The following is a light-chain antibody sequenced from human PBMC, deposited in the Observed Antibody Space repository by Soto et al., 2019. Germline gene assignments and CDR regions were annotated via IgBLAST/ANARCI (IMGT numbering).Light chain of an antibody. J-gene: IGKJ4*01. CDR1: QGVRSD. CDR2: GAS. Sequence: EIVMTQSPATLSVSPLDRAILSCRASQGVRSDLAWYQQKPGQAPRLLIFGASTRATGIPARFSGSGSGTEFTLSISSLQSEDFAVYYCQQYVNWPLTFGGGTKVDI. V-gene: IGKV3-15*01. CDR3: QQYVNWPLT.